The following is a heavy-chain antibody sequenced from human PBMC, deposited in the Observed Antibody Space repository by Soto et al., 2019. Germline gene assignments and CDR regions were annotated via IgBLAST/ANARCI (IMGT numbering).Heavy chain of an antibody. Sequence: SETMSLTCTLSGGSLSSGGYYWSWIRQNPGKGLEWFGFTYYSGSTYNNPSLKRPVTRTLDSSQNQFSLTLCDVTARAWVAYYCAIVEAPYSSSSVIDYWGQGTLVTV. V-gene: IGHV4-31*01. CDR1: GGSLSSGGYY. J-gene: IGHJ4*02. D-gene: IGHD6-6*01. CDR2: TYYSGST. CDR3: AIVEAPYSSSSVIDY.